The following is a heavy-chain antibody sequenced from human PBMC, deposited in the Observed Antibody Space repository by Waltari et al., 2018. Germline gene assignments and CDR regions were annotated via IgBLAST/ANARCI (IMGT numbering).Heavy chain of an antibody. CDR1: DFTVNTNY. CDR2: IHSDGQT. CDR3: TRDRGDNRGFPLGGMHY. J-gene: IGHJ4*02. V-gene: IGHV3-53*01. Sequence: EVQVVESGGGLVQPGGSLRLSCATSDFTVNTNYINWVRQAPGKGPEWVSVIHSDGQTHYADAGKGRFTISGYNLRNTVYLQLNSLRVDDTAVYYCTRDRGDNRGFPLGGMHYWGQGALVTVSS. D-gene: IGHD3-16*01.